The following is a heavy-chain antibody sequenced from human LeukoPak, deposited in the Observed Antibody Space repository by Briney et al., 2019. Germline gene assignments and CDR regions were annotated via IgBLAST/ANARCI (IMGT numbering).Heavy chain of an antibody. Sequence: GGSLRPSCAASGFIFSSYGMYWVRQAPGKGLEWVAVIWHDGSAEFYADSVKGRFGISRDDSKNTVYLQMNSLRAEDTALYYCARDSRGGWSGYFDFWGQGTLVTVSS. CDR1: GFIFSSYG. V-gene: IGHV3-33*01. CDR3: ARDSRGGWSGYFDF. CDR2: IWHDGSAE. J-gene: IGHJ4*02. D-gene: IGHD6-19*01.